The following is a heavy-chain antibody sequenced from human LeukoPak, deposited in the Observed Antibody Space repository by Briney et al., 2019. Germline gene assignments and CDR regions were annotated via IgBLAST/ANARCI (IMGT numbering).Heavy chain of an antibody. Sequence: PGGSLRLSCAASGFTFSSYAMSWVRQAPGKGLEWVSAISGSGGSTYYADSVKGRFTISRDNSKNTLYLQMNSLRAGDTAVYYCARAVAGTHWFDPWGQGTLVTVSS. V-gene: IGHV3-23*01. D-gene: IGHD6-19*01. CDR3: ARAVAGTHWFDP. CDR1: GFTFSSYA. J-gene: IGHJ5*02. CDR2: ISGSGGST.